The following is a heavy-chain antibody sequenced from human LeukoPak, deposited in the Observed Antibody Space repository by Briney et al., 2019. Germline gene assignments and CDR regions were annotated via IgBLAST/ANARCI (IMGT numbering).Heavy chain of an antibody. CDR2: ISYDGSNK. Sequence: GGSLRLSCAASGFTFSSYAMHWVRQAPGKGLEWVAVISYDGSNKYYADSVKGRFTISRDNSKNTLYLQMNSLRAEDTAVYYCARANDYGDYYFDYWGQGTLVTVSS. J-gene: IGHJ4*02. CDR3: ARANDYGDYYFDY. V-gene: IGHV3-30-3*01. CDR1: GFTFSSYA. D-gene: IGHD4-17*01.